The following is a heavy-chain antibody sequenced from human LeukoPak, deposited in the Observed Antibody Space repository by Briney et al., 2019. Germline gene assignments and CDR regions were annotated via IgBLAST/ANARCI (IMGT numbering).Heavy chain of an antibody. CDR1: GYTFTSYD. CDR2: MNPNSGNT. Sequence: GASLKVSCKASGYTFTSYDINWVRQPTGQGLEWMGWMNPNSGNTGYAQKFQGRVTMTRNTSISTAYLELSSLTSEDTAVYYCARGPNKYDGGNSGSAWFDPWGQGSLVTVSS. CDR3: ARGPNKYDGGNSGSAWFDP. J-gene: IGHJ5*02. V-gene: IGHV1-8*01. D-gene: IGHD4-23*01.